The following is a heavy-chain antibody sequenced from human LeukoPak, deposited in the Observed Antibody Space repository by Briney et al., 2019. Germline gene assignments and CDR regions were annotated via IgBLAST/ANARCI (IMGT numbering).Heavy chain of an antibody. J-gene: IGHJ4*02. D-gene: IGHD1-26*01. Sequence: SETLSLTCTVSAVSISSGSYYWRWIRQPAGKGLEWIGRIYTSGSTNYNPSLKSRVTISVDTSKNQFFLKLSCVTAADTAVYYCARGGATSGSFDYWGQGTLVTVSS. CDR1: AVSISSGSYY. CDR3: ARGGATSGSFDY. V-gene: IGHV4-61*02. CDR2: IYTSGST.